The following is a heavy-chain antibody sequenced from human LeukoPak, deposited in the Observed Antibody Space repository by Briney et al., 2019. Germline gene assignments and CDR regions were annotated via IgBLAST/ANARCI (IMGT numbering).Heavy chain of an antibody. CDR2: ISSSSSYI. CDR1: GFTFSSYS. J-gene: IGHJ3*02. V-gene: IGHV3-21*01. CDR3: ARDEELGSFDI. Sequence: GGSLRLSCAVSGFTFSSYSMNWVRQAPGKGLEWVSSISSSSSYIYYADSVKGRFTISRDNAKNSLYLQMNSLRAEDTAVYYCARDEELGSFDIWGQGTMVTVSS. D-gene: IGHD1-26*01.